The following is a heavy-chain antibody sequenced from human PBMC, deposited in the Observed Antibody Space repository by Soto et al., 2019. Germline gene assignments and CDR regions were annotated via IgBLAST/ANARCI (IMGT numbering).Heavy chain of an antibody. CDR1: GYTFTSYG. Sequence: QVHLVQSGAEVKKPGASVKVSCKASGYTFTSYGISWVRQAPGQGLEWMGWISAYNGNTNYAQKLQDRVTMTTDTSTSTAYMELRTLKSDDTAVYYCARVDPTYSFGYPSFDYWGQGTLVTVSS. CDR2: ISAYNGNT. CDR3: ARVDPTYSFGYPSFDY. J-gene: IGHJ4*02. D-gene: IGHD5-18*01. V-gene: IGHV1-18*04.